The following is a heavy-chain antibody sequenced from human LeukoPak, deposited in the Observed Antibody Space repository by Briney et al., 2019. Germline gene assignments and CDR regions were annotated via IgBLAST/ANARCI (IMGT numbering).Heavy chain of an antibody. CDR2: ISSSSSYI. D-gene: IGHD3-16*02. CDR3: AREDYDYVWGSYRVFDY. CDR1: GFTFSSYS. J-gene: IGHJ4*02. Sequence: GGSLTLSCSASGFTFSSYSMNWLRQAPGKGLEWVSYISSSSSYIYYADSVKGRFTISRDNAKNSLYLQMNSLRAEDTAVYYCAREDYDYVWGSYRVFDYWGQGTLVTVSS. V-gene: IGHV3-21*01.